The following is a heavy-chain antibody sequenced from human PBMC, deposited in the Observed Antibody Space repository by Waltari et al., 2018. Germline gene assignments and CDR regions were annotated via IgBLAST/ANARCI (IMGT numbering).Heavy chain of an antibody. CDR2: IYTSGNT. V-gene: IGHV4-4*07. J-gene: IGHJ6*03. D-gene: IGHD3-3*01. Sequence: QVQLQESGPGLVKPSETLSLTCTVSGGSISSYYWSWIRQPAGKGLEWIGRIYTSGNTNNTPYLQGRISRVGRTVKNPVSLKLSSVTAADTAVYDCARDLFGVTNYYYYYMDVWGKGTTVTISS. CDR1: GGSISSYY. CDR3: ARDLFGVTNYYYYYMDV.